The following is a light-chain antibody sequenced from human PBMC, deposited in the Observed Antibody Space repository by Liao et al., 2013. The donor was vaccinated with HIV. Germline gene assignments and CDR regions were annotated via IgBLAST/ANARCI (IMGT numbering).Light chain of an antibody. CDR1: NLSNILGNKY. CDR2: QDS. CDR3: QAWDRDTAL. V-gene: IGLV3-1*01. Sequence: SYGLTQPPSVSVSTGQTASITCYGDNLSNILGNKYLHWYLQRPGQSPVLVIYQDSKRPSGIPERFSGSNSGNTATLTISGTQAMDEADYYCQAWDRDTALFGGGTKLTVL. J-gene: IGLJ2*01.